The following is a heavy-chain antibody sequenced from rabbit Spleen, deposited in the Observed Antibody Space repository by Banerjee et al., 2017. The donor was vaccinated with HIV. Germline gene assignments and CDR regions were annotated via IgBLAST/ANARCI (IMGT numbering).Heavy chain of an antibody. CDR2: FDVGSSGCS. CDR1: GFSISSRNY. Sequence: VAAGGDLVKPGASLPLTCTASGFSISSRNYMCCVRQAPGKGLEWIACFDVGSSGCSWTASWAKFRFTISKSSSTTVTLQRTSLTAADASSYVCARGASTGGAGGDLWGPGTLVTVS. J-gene: IGHJ4*01. CDR3: ARGASTGGAGGDL. D-gene: IGHD7-1*01. V-gene: IGHV1S40*01.